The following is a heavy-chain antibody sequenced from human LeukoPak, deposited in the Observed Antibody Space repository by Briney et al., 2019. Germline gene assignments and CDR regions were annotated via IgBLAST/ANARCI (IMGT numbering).Heavy chain of an antibody. D-gene: IGHD1-1*01. CDR1: GFTFSDYY. J-gene: IGHJ4*02. V-gene: IGHV3-11*06. CDR3: ARNQERDWNPDY. CDR2: ISSSSSYT. Sequence: PGGSLRLSCAASGFTFSDYYMSWIRQAPGKGLGWVSYISSSSSYTNYADSVKGRFTISRDNAKNSLYLQMNSLRAEDTAVYYCARNQERDWNPDYWGQGTLVTVSS.